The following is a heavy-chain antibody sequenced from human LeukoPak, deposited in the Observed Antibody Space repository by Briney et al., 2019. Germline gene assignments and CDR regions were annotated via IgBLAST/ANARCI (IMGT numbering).Heavy chain of an antibody. D-gene: IGHD3-10*01. CDR3: ANREGRM. V-gene: IGHV3-23*01. CDR1: GFTFSNYA. Sequence: GSLRLSCAASGFTFSNYAMSWVRQAPGKGLEWVSAISDSGGYTYYADSVKGRFTISRDNSKNTLYLQMNSLRAEDTAVYYCANREGRMWGQGTLVTVSS. CDR2: ISDSGGYT. J-gene: IGHJ4*02.